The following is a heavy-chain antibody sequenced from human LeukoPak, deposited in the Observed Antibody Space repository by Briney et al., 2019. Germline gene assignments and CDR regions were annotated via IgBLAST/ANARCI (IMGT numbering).Heavy chain of an antibody. CDR1: GDSVSSNNGA. CDR3: ARDVGTTGWHTFDY. CDR2: TYYRSKWYN. V-gene: IGHV6-1*01. D-gene: IGHD6-19*01. Sequence: SQTLSVTCAISGDSVSSNNGAWNWIRQSPSRGLEWLGRTYYRSKWYNDYAASIQGRITINPDTSKNQFSLQLYSVTPEDTAVYYCARDVGTTGWHTFDYWGQGTLVTVFS. J-gene: IGHJ4*02.